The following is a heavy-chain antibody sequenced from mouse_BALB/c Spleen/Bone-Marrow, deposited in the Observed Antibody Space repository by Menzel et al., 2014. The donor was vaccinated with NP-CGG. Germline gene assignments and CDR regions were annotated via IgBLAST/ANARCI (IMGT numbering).Heavy chain of an antibody. CDR3: ECCGYYGWFAY. D-gene: IGHD2-3*01. J-gene: IGHJ3*01. CDR1: GYDFSSYW. Sequence: EVQLEESGGGLVQPGGSLKLSCATSGYDFSSYWMSWVRQAPGKGLQWIGEINPESNTLNYSHSLKDKFIISRDNAKNSLNLQLIQVRSVDSALYSVECCGYYGWFAYWGQGTPVTVSA. CDR2: INPESNTL. V-gene: IGHV4-1*02.